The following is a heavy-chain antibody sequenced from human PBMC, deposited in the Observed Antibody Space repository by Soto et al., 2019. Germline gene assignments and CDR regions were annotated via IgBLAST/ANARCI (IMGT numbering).Heavy chain of an antibody. CDR1: GFTFGNYW. CDR2: MNSDGSTI. Sequence: QAGGSLRLSCAASGFTFGNYWMHWVRQAPGKGLEWVSRMNSDGSTINYADSVKGRFTVSRDNAKNTLYLQMNSLRAEDTAVYYCATAEVDYWGPGTLVTSPQ. J-gene: IGHJ4*02. V-gene: IGHV3-74*01. CDR3: ATAEVDY.